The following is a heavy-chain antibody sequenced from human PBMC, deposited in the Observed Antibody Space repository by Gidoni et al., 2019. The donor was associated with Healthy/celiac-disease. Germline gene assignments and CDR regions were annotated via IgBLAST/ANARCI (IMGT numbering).Heavy chain of an antibody. V-gene: IGHV1-69*04. CDR2: IIPILGIA. J-gene: IGHJ5*02. D-gene: IGHD1-26*01. CDR1: GGTFSSYA. CDR3: ARDRNSGSFWFDP. Sequence: QVQLVQSGAEVKKPGSSVKVSCTASGGTFSSYASSWVRQAPGQVLEWMGRIIPILGIANYAPKFQGRVTITADKSTSTAYMELSSLRSEYTAVYYCARDRNSGSFWFDPWGQGTLVTVSS.